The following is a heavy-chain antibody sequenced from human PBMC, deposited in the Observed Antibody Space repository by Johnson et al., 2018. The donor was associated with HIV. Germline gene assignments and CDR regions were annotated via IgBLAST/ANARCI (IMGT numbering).Heavy chain of an antibody. D-gene: IGHD3-22*01. V-gene: IGHV3-30*04. J-gene: IGHJ3*02. CDR3: ANGDSYYYYSSGYYYNACDI. Sequence: QVQLVESGGGVVRPGGSLRLSCAASGFTFSSYAMHWVRQAPGKGLEWVAVISYDGSNKYYVDSVKGRFTISRDKSKNTLYLQLNSLRAEDTAVYYCANGDSYYYYSSGYYYNACDIWGQGTMVTVSS. CDR1: GFTFSSYA. CDR2: ISYDGSNK.